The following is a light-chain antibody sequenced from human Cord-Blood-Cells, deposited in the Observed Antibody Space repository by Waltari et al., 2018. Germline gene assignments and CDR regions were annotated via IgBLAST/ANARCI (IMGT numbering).Light chain of an antibody. CDR1: SSDVGGYNY. CDR3: SSYTSSSTLYV. V-gene: IGLV2-14*01. J-gene: IGLJ1*01. CDR2: EVS. Sequence: QSALTQPASVSGSPGQSITISCTGTSSDVGGYNYVPWYQQPPGKAPKLMIYEVSNRPSGVSNRFSGSKSGNTASLTISGLQAEDEADYYCSSYTSSSTLYVFGTGTKVTVL.